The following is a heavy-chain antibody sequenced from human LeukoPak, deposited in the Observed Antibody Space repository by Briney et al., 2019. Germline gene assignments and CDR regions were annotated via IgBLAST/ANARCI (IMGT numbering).Heavy chain of an antibody. D-gene: IGHD2-8*02. CDR3: AKRLRTNVWSFDY. J-gene: IGHJ4*02. CDR2: ISGSGRGT. Sequence: GGSLRLSCAASGFTFSSYALSWVRQAPGKGLEWVSLISGSGRGTEYGDSVKGRFTISRDSSKNTLSLQMNSLKAEDTAVYYCAKRLRTNVWSFDYWGQGTLVTVSS. CDR1: GFTFSSYA. V-gene: IGHV3-23*01.